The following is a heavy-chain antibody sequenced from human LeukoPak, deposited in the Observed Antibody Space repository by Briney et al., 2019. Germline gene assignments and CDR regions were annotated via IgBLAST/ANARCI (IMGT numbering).Heavy chain of an antibody. D-gene: IGHD6-13*01. CDR1: GGPISSGNW. V-gene: IGHV4-4*02. CDR3: ASYRGIAATRTFDI. J-gene: IGHJ3*02. CDR2: IYHSGST. Sequence: SETLSLTCAVSGGPISSGNWWSWVRQPPGKGLEWIGEIYHSGSTNYNPSLKSRVTISVDKSKNQFSLKLSSVTAADTAVYYCASYRGIAATRTFDIWGQGTMVTVSS.